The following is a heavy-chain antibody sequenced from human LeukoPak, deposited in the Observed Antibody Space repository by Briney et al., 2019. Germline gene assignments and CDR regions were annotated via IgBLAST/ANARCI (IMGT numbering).Heavy chain of an antibody. J-gene: IGHJ3*02. CDR3: ARVGSSAIVVPAATDAFDI. Sequence: PPETLSLTCAVYGGSFSGYYWSWIRQPPGKGLEWIGEINHSGSTNYNPSLKSRVTISVDTSKNQFSLKLSSVTAADTAVYYCARVGSSAIVVPAATDAFDIWGQGTMVTVSS. D-gene: IGHD2-2*01. V-gene: IGHV4-34*01. CDR1: GGSFSGYY. CDR2: INHSGST.